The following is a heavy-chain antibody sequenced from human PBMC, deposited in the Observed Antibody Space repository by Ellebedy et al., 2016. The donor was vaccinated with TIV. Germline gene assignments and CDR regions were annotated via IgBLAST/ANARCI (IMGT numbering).Heavy chain of an antibody. CDR2: IIPILGIP. CDR1: GGTFSSYG. J-gene: IGHJ4*02. Sequence: SVKVSCKASGGTFSSYGISWVRQAPGQGLEWMGGIIPILGIPNYAQKFQGRVTITADKSMSTAYMELSSLRSEDTAVYYCARIAPTAVTFDLYYFDYWGQGTPITVSS. V-gene: IGHV1-69*10. CDR3: ARIAPTAVTFDLYYFDY. D-gene: IGHD4-23*01.